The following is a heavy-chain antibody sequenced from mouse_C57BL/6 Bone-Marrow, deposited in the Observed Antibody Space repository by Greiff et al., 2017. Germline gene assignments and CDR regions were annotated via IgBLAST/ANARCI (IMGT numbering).Heavy chain of an antibody. J-gene: IGHJ3*01. CDR3: ARGGYDAWCSY. CDR2: IYPGDGDT. D-gene: IGHD2-2*01. CDR1: GYAFSSSW. V-gene: IGHV1-82*01. Sequence: QVQLKESGPELVKPGASVKISCKASGYAFSSSWMNWVKQRPGKGLEWIGRIYPGDGDTNYNGKFKGKATLTADKSSSTAYMQLSSLTSEDSAVYFCARGGYDAWCSYWGDGSLVTVSA.